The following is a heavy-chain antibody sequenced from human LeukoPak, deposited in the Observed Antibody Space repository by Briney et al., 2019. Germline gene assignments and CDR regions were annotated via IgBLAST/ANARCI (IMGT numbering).Heavy chain of an antibody. J-gene: IGHJ6*02. Sequence: PSETLSLTCTVSGGSIRSYYWSWIRQPAGKGLEWIGRVYTSGSTNYNPSLNSRVTMSVDTSKNQFSLKLSSVTAADTAVYFCAGHSSGFYFHAMDVWAKGPRSPSP. CDR2: VYTSGST. D-gene: IGHD3-22*01. CDR1: GGSIRSYY. V-gene: IGHV4-4*07. CDR3: AGHSSGFYFHAMDV.